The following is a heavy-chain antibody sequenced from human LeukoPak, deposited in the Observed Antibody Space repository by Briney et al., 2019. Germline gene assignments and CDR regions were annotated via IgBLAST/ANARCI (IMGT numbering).Heavy chain of an antibody. D-gene: IGHD2-15*01. CDR3: ASFYCSSGSCYQYFSYYYMDV. Sequence: SETLSLTCTVSGGSISSSSYYWGWIRQPPGKGLEWIGSIYYSGSTYYNPSLQSRITISVDTSKNQFSLKLNSVTAADTAVYYCASFYCSSGSCYQYFSYYYMDVWGKGTTVTISS. V-gene: IGHV4-39*01. J-gene: IGHJ6*03. CDR1: GGSISSSSYY. CDR2: IYYSGST.